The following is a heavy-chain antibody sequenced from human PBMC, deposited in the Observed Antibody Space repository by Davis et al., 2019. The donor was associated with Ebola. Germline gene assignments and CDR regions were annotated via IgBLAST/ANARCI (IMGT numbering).Heavy chain of an antibody. D-gene: IGHD2-2*01. Sequence: PSETLSPTCAVYGGSFSGYYWSWIRQPPGKGLEWIGEINHSGSTNYNPSLKSRVTISVDTSKNQFSLKLSSVTAADTAVYYCARKRPIVVVPAAKEGAWFDPWGQGTLVTVSS. CDR3: ARKRPIVVVPAAKEGAWFDP. J-gene: IGHJ5*02. CDR2: INHSGST. CDR1: GGSFSGYY. V-gene: IGHV4-34*01.